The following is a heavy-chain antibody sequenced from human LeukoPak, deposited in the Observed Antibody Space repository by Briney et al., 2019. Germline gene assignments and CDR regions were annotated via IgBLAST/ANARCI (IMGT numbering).Heavy chain of an antibody. J-gene: IGHJ4*02. D-gene: IGHD5-18*01. Sequence: ASVKVSCKGSGYSFTSYWIGWGRQMPGKGLEWMGIIYPGDSDTRYSPSFQGQVTISADKSISTAYLQWSSLKASDTAMYYCARRPAGYSYGPSDYWGQGTLVTVSS. CDR1: GYSFTSYW. CDR3: ARRPAGYSYGPSDY. CDR2: IYPGDSDT. V-gene: IGHV5-51*01.